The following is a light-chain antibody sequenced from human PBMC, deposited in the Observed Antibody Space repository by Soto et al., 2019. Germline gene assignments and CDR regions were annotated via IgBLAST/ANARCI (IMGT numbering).Light chain of an antibody. V-gene: IGKV1-5*01. Sequence: IQLTQSPSTVSAFVGDRVTITCRASQSISRCLAWYQQKPGKAPKLLIYDASTLESGGPSRFSGSGSGTEFTLTISSLQPDPFGTYYCQQYNNYPWTLGQGTKVDIK. CDR1: QSISRC. J-gene: IGKJ1*01. CDR3: QQYNNYPWT. CDR2: DAS.